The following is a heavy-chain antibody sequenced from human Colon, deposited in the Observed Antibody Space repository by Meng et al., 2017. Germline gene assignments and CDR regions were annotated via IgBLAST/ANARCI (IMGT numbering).Heavy chain of an antibody. J-gene: IGHJ4*02. CDR1: GASISSDIW. CDR3: GRDQGRELINH. CDR2: VYHRGDT. D-gene: IGHD1-7*01. V-gene: IGHV4-4*02. Sequence: ESGPGPVKPSGTLSHTCPVSGASISSDIWWSWVRQPPGKGLEWIGEVYHRGDTNYNPSLKSRVDISVDKSKNQFYLSLFSVTAADTAVYYCGRDQGRELINHWAQGTLVTVSS.